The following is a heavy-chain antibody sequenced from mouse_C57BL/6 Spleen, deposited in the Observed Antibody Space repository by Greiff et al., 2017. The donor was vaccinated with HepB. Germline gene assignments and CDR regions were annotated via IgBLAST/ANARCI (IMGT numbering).Heavy chain of an antibody. CDR1: GYTFTSYW. CDR2: IDPSDSYT. D-gene: IGHD4-1*01. CDR3: ARSITGSWFAY. J-gene: IGHJ3*01. V-gene: IGHV1-69*01. Sequence: QVQLQQPGAELVMPGASVKLSCKASGYTFTSYWMHWVKQRPGQGREWIGEIDPSDSYTNYNQKFKGKSTLTVDKSSSTAYMQLSSLTSEDSAVYYCARSITGSWFAYWGQGTLVTVSA.